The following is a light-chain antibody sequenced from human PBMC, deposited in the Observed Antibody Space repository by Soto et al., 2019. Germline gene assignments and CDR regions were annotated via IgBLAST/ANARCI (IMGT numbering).Light chain of an antibody. Sequence: QSALTQPASVSGSPGQSITISCTGTRSDVGTYDLVSWYQQHPGRAPKLMIYEGSKRPSGVSDRFSGSKSGNTASLTISGLQAEDEADYYCCSYVGSGEMFGGGTKVTVL. CDR1: RSDVGTYDL. CDR2: EGS. CDR3: CSYVGSGEM. V-gene: IGLV2-23*01. J-gene: IGLJ3*02.